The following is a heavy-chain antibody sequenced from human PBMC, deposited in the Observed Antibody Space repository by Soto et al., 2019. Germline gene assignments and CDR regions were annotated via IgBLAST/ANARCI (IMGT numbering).Heavy chain of an antibody. CDR2: INHSGST. J-gene: IGHJ6*02. CDR3: ARGGYYDFWSGYYTGYYYYGMDV. D-gene: IGHD3-3*01. Sequence: TLSLTCAVYGWSFSGYYWSWIRQPPGKGLEWIGEINHSGSTNYNPSLKSRVTISVDTSKNQFSLKLSSVTAADTAVYYCARGGYYDFWSGYYTGYYYYGMDVWGQGTKVPVYS. CDR1: GWSFSGYY. V-gene: IGHV4-34*01.